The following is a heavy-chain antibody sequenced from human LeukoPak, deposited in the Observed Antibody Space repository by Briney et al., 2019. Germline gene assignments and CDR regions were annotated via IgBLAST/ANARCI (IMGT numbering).Heavy chain of an antibody. CDR1: GFSLTTSGVG. CDR3: AHSRLGGYDSPEFDY. D-gene: IGHD5-12*01. J-gene: IGHJ4*02. V-gene: IGHV2-5*02. CDR2: IYWDDEK. Sequence: SGPTLVNPTQTLTLTCTFSGFSLTTSGVGVGWIRQPPGKALEWLALIYWDDEKRYSTSLKSRLTITRDPYKHQVVLTMTNMDPVDTATYYCAHSRLGGYDSPEFDYWGQGTLVSVSS.